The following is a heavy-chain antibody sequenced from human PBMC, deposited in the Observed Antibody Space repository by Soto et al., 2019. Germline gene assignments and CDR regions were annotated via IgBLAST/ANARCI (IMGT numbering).Heavy chain of an antibody. V-gene: IGHV4-34*12. Sequence: SETLSLTCAVYDGSFSGYYWSWIRQPPGKGLEWIGEIFHGGSTDYSPSLKSRVTISVDTSKNQFSLELSSVTAADTAVYYCARPHYDSNTFYSFFDYWGQGTLVTVSS. D-gene: IGHD3-22*01. CDR2: IFHGGST. CDR1: DGSFSGYY. J-gene: IGHJ4*02. CDR3: ARPHYDSNTFYSFFDY.